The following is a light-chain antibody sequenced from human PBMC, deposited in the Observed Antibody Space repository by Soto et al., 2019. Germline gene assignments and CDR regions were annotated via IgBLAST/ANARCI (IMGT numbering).Light chain of an antibody. V-gene: IGKV3-15*01. J-gene: IGKJ1*01. CDR3: QQYSDWPPGT. Sequence: EVVLTQSPDTLSVSPGERATLSCRASQSVGSALAWYQQNPGQAPRLLIYGASTRATGIPARFSGSGSGTEFTLTISSVQSEDFAVYYCQQYSDWPPGTFGQGTKMEIK. CDR2: GAS. CDR1: QSVGSA.